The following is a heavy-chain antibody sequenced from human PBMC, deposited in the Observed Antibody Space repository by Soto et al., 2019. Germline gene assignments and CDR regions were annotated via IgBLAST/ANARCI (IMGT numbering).Heavy chain of an antibody. J-gene: IGHJ5*02. V-gene: IGHV1-18*01. D-gene: IGHD2-2*01. CDR3: ARVVPGAEAWFGP. CDR1: GYTFSNYG. Sequence: WASVKVSCKTSGYTFSNYGITWVRQAPGQPLEWLGWISLYSDGTNYAQKFQGRVSMTTDTSTTTAYMELRSLRSDDTAVYCCARVVPGAEAWFGPWGQGTLVTVS. CDR2: ISLYSDGT.